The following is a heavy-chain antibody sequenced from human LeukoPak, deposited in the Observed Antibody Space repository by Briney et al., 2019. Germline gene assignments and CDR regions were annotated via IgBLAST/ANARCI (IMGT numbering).Heavy chain of an antibody. J-gene: IGHJ4*02. CDR2: IYYSGST. V-gene: IGHV4-30-4*01. CDR1: GGSISSGDYY. D-gene: IGHD3-16*01. Sequence: PSQTLSLTCTVSGGSISSGDYYWSWIRQPPGKGLEWIGYIYYSGSTYYNPSLKSRVTISVDTSKNQFSLKLSSVTAADTAVYYCASQNNYDYVWGPSQWGQGTLVTVSS. CDR3: ASQNNYDYVWGPSQ.